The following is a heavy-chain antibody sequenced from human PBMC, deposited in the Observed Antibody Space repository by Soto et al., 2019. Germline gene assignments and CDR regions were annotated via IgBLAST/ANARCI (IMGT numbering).Heavy chain of an antibody. CDR1: GYTLTELS. Sequence: ASVKVSCKVSGYTLTELSMHWVRQAPGKGLEWMGGFDPEDCETIYAQKFQGRVTMTEDTSTDTAYMELSSLRSEDTAVYSCATADPRSLVGATDAFDIWGQGTMVTVSS. D-gene: IGHD1-26*01. CDR2: FDPEDCET. V-gene: IGHV1-24*01. J-gene: IGHJ3*02. CDR3: ATADPRSLVGATDAFDI.